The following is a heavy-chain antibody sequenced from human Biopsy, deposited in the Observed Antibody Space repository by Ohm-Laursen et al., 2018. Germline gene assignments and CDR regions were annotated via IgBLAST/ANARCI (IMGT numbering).Heavy chain of an antibody. J-gene: IGHJ6*02. CDR3: AIFEGCSDDNLDYEHYGMDV. Sequence: ASVKVSCKGSEFSFSRYDMHWVRQAPGRGLEWMGIISPSGGGTMDTQKFQDRLTMTGDTSTSTVHMELKSLKSEDTAVYYCAIFEGCSDDNLDYEHYGMDVWGQGTTVTVSS. D-gene: IGHD2-15*01. V-gene: IGHV1-46*01. CDR2: ISPSGGGT. CDR1: EFSFSRYD.